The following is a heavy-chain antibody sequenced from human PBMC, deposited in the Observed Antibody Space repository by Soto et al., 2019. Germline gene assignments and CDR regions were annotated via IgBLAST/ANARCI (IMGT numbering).Heavy chain of an antibody. CDR2: IGTSGTPV. J-gene: IGHJ4*02. CDR1: GFTFKTYN. V-gene: IGHV3-48*02. D-gene: IGHD6-19*01. Sequence: EVQLEESGGALVQPGGSLRLSCEASGFTFKTYNMNWVRQAPGKGLEWVSYIGTSGTPVYYADSVKGRFTISSDNAKNSLFLQMHSLRDEDTALYFCARDPSPDSSGWYYFDYWGQGTLVTVSS. CDR3: ARDPSPDSSGWYYFDY.